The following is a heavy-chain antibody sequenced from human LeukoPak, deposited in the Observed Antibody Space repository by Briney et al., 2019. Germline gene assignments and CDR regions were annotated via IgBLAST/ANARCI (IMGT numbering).Heavy chain of an antibody. CDR2: ISSSSSTI. V-gene: IGHV3-48*01. CDR3: ARALRYFDWLSTSPEYNWFDP. CDR1: GFTSSSYS. J-gene: IGHJ5*02. D-gene: IGHD3-9*01. Sequence: GRTLRLSCAASGFTSSSYSMTWVRQAPRQGLGWVSYISSSSSTIYSADSVKGRFTISRDNAKNSLYLQMNSLRAEDTAVYYCARALRYFDWLSTSPEYNWFDPWGQGTLVTVSS.